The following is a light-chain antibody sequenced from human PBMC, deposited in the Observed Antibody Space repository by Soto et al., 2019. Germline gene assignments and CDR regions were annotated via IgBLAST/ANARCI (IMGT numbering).Light chain of an antibody. J-gene: IGLJ1*01. Sequence: QAVVTQPPSASGTPGQWVTISCSGSSSNIGSNTVNWYQHLPGTAPKLLIYSNNQRPSGVPDRFSGSKSGTSASLAISGLQSEDEADYYCAAWDGSLNGRVFGTGTKVTVL. CDR1: SSNIGSNT. CDR2: SNN. CDR3: AAWDGSLNGRV. V-gene: IGLV1-44*01.